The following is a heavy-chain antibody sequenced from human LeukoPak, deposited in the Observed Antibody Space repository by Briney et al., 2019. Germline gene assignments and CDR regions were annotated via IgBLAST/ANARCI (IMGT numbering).Heavy chain of an antibody. Sequence: ASVTVSFKASGYTFTSYGISWVRQAPGQGLEWMGWISAYNGNTNYAQKLQGRVTMTTDTSTSTAYMELRSLRSDDTAVYYCARATAGDWFDPWGQGTLVTVSS. J-gene: IGHJ5*02. D-gene: IGHD3-10*01. V-gene: IGHV1-18*04. CDR2: ISAYNGNT. CDR1: GYTFTSYG. CDR3: ARATAGDWFDP.